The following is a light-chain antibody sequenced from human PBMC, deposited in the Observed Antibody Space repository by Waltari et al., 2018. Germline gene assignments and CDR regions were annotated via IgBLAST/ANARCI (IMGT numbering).Light chain of an antibody. Sequence: QSVLTQPPSVSGAPGQRVTISCTGSSSNLGTNYDVHWYQQIPGTAPKLLIFGNNNRPSGVPDRFSGSKSGASASLTITGLQAEDEGDYFCQSHDRSLTGSAVFGTGTTVTVL. V-gene: IGLV1-40*01. CDR1: SSNLGTNYD. CDR3: QSHDRSLTGSAV. J-gene: IGLJ1*01. CDR2: GNN.